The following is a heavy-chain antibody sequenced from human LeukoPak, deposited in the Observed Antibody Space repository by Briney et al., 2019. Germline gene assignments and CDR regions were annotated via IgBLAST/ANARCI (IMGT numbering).Heavy chain of an antibody. CDR3: ASRSTTSHGDYDY. J-gene: IGHJ4*02. CDR1: GFTISTYG. D-gene: IGHD4-17*01. V-gene: IGHV3-30*02. CDR2: IRYDGSNK. Sequence: GGSLRLSCAASGFTISTYGMHWVRQAPGKGLEWVAFIRYDGSNKYYADSVKGRFTISRDNYKNTLYLQMNSLRAEDTAVYYCASRSTTSHGDYDYWGQGTLVTVSS.